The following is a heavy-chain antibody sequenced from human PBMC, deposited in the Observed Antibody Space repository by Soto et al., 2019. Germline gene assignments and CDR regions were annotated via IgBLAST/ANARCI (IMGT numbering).Heavy chain of an antibody. Sequence: QVQLVQSGAEVKKPGSSVKVSCKASGGTFSSYAISWVRQAPGQGLEWMGGIIPIFGTANYAQKFQGRVTITADESTSKAYMELSGRRSEDTAVYYCAGAAYGSGSYGYYYYYGMDVWGQGTTVTVSS. CDR3: AGAAYGSGSYGYYYYYGMDV. CDR2: IIPIFGTA. V-gene: IGHV1-69*12. D-gene: IGHD3-10*01. CDR1: GGTFSSYA. J-gene: IGHJ6*02.